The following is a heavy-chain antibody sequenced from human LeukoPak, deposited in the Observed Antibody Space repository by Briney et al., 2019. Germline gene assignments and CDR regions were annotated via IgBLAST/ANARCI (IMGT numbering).Heavy chain of an antibody. J-gene: IGHJ4*02. CDR3: ARDRSYGDFAWGY. CDR1: GFTVSSNF. V-gene: IGHV3-53*04. D-gene: IGHD4-17*01. CDR2: ISSGGTT. Sequence: PGGSLRLSCAASGFTVSSNFMTWVRQAPGKGLEWVSVISSGGTTYYADSVKGRFTISRHISKNTVYLQMNSLRAEDTAVYYCARDRSYGDFAWGYWGQGTQVTVSS.